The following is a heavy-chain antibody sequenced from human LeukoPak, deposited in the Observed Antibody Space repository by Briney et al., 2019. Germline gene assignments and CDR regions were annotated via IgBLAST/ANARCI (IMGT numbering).Heavy chain of an antibody. Sequence: GGSLRLSCAASGFTFSSYWMNWVRQAPGKGLEWVATIKQDGSEKYYVDSVKGRFTISRDNAKNSLYLQMNRLRVEDTAVYYCARIRFGESYAPKSYYYYYMDVWGIGTTVTISS. V-gene: IGHV3-7*01. CDR2: IKQDGSEK. J-gene: IGHJ6*03. CDR3: ARIRFGESYAPKSYYYYYMDV. CDR1: GFTFSSYW. D-gene: IGHD3-10*01.